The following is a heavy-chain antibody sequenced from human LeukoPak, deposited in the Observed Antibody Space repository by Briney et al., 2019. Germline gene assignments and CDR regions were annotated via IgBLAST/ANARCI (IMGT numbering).Heavy chain of an antibody. CDR3: ARGSSGTERFDP. Sequence: ASVKVSCKASGYTFSKFGIGWVRQAPGQGLEWMGWIYNGNIKYAQSLQGRVTMTTDTYTSTAYMELRSLKSDDTAVYYCARGSSGTERFDPSGQGTLVTVSS. CDR1: GYTFSKFG. CDR2: IYNGNI. V-gene: IGHV1-18*01. J-gene: IGHJ5*02. D-gene: IGHD6-19*01.